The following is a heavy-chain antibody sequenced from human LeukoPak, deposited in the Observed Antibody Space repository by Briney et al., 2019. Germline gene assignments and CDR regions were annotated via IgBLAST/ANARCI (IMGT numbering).Heavy chain of an antibody. V-gene: IGHV3-23*01. J-gene: IGHJ4*02. Sequence: QSGGSLRLSCAASGFTFSSYAMSWVRQAPGKGLEGVSAISGSGGSTYYADSVKGRFTISRDNSKDTLYLQMNSLRAEDTAVYYCAKGRVPYSSGWYSDYWGQGTLVTVSS. CDR1: GFTFSSYA. CDR2: ISGSGGST. CDR3: AKGRVPYSSGWYSDY. D-gene: IGHD6-19*01.